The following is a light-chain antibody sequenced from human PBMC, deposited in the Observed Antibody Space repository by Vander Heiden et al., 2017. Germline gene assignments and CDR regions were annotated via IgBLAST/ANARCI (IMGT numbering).Light chain of an antibody. Sequence: DIVMTQSPDSLAVSLGERATINCKSSQSVLYSSNNRNYLAWYQQKPGQPPKLLIYWASARESGVPDRFSGSGSGTDFTLTISSLQAEDVAVYYCQQDDSPPFTFGHGTKVDVK. J-gene: IGKJ3*01. CDR2: WAS. V-gene: IGKV4-1*01. CDR3: QQDDSPPFT. CDR1: QSVLYSSNNRNY.